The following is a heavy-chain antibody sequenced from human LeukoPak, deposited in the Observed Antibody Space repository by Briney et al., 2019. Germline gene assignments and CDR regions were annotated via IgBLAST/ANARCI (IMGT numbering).Heavy chain of an antibody. Sequence: ASVKVSCKVSGYTLTELSMHWVRQAPGKGLEWMGGFDPEDGETIYAQKFQGRVTMTEDTSTDTAYTELSSLRSEDTAVYYCATDPKFIRAFDIWGQGTMVTVSS. CDR2: FDPEDGET. J-gene: IGHJ3*02. CDR3: ATDPKFIRAFDI. CDR1: GYTLTELS. V-gene: IGHV1-24*01.